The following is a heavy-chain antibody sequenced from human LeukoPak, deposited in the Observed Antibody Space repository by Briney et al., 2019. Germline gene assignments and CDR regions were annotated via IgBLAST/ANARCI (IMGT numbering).Heavy chain of an antibody. CDR3: ARLSAAVHLGAFDL. D-gene: IGHD3-3*01. V-gene: IGHV4-4*09. Sequence: SETLSLTCAVSGVSISPYYWAWIRQPPGEGLEWIGYIHTSGSNNQYPSLKSRVTISVDKSKNHFSLRLTSVTAADTAVYYCARLSAAVHLGAFDLWGQGTMATVSS. CDR1: GVSISPYY. CDR2: IHTSGSN. J-gene: IGHJ3*01.